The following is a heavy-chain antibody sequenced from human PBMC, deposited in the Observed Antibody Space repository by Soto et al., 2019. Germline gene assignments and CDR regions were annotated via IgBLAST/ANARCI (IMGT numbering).Heavy chain of an antibody. D-gene: IGHD1-26*01. Sequence: QITLKESGPTLVKPTQTLTVTCTFSGFSLSTSGAGVGWIRQSPGKAPEWLALISWKDEKRYNPGLKSRLTSTKDTSKNQMVLTMTDLDPVDTATYFCAHRYGGNYYRWYFDSWGQGTLVTVSS. V-gene: IGHV2-5*01. J-gene: IGHJ4*02. CDR2: ISWKDEK. CDR3: AHRYGGNYYRWYFDS. CDR1: GFSLSTSGAG.